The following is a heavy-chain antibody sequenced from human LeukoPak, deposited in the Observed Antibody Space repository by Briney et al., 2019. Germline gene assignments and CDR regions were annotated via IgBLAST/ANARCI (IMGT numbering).Heavy chain of an antibody. V-gene: IGHV3-23*01. D-gene: IGHD3-22*01. Sequence: GGSLRLSCAASGFTFSSYAMSWVRQAPGKGLRWVSAIGGSGDSTYYADSVKGRFTISRDNSKNSLYLQMNSLRAEDTAVYYCATHFGDGSGYYYAYWGQGTLVTVSS. CDR3: ATHFGDGSGYYYAY. CDR1: GFTFSSYA. CDR2: IGGSGDST. J-gene: IGHJ4*02.